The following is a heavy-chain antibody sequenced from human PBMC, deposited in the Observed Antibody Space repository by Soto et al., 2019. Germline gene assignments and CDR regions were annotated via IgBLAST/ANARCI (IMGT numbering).Heavy chain of an antibody. CDR1: GFTFSNYA. Sequence: GGSLRLSCSASGFTFSNYAISWVRQSPGKGLEWVSGVSSTGTSPYYAGSVQGRFTISRDNSKNMFYLQMKSLRAEDTAIYYCAKARPSGGYYYVEAFDVWGQGTMVTVSS. D-gene: IGHD3-22*01. CDR3: AKARPSGGYYYVEAFDV. V-gene: IGHV3-23*01. CDR2: VSSTGTSP. J-gene: IGHJ3*01.